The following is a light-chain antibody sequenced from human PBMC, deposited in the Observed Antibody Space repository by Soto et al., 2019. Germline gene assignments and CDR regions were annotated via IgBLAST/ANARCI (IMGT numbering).Light chain of an antibody. V-gene: IGKV1-5*01. J-gene: IGKJ1*01. Sequence: DIQMTQSPSTLSASVGDRVTITCRASQSISSWLAWYQQKPGKAPKFLIYDASNLESGVPSRFSGSGSGTEFTLTISSLQPDDFATYYCQQYSSYRTFGQGTKVDSK. CDR1: QSISSW. CDR2: DAS. CDR3: QQYSSYRT.